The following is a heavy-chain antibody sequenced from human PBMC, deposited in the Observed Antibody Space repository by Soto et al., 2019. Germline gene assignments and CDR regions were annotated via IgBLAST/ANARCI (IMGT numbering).Heavy chain of an antibody. Sequence: PSQTLSLTCAISGDSVSSNSAAWNWIRQSPSRGLEWLGRTYYRSKWYNDYAVSVKSRITINPDTSKNQFPLQLNSVTPEDTAVYYCARAEQQLVPGYYGMDVWGQGTTVTVSS. CDR1: GDSVSSNSAA. V-gene: IGHV6-1*01. D-gene: IGHD6-13*01. CDR2: TYYRSKWYN. J-gene: IGHJ6*02. CDR3: ARAEQQLVPGYYGMDV.